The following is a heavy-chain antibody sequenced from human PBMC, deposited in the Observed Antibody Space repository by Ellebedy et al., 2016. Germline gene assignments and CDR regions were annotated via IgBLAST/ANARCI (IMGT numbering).Heavy chain of an antibody. CDR1: GFTFISHT. CDR3: AKDPGGNYWKFYFDY. D-gene: IGHD1-26*01. V-gene: IGHV3-30*04. Sequence: GGSLRLSCAASGFTFISHTMHWVRQAPGQGLEWVAVISYDGGNKYYADSVKGRFTLSRDNSKNMLYLQMNSLTVEDTAVYYCAKDPGGNYWKFYFDYWGQGTLVTVSS. J-gene: IGHJ4*02. CDR2: ISYDGGNK.